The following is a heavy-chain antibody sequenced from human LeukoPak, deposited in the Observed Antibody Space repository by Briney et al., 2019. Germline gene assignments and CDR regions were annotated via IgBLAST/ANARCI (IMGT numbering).Heavy chain of an antibody. CDR1: GFTFSSYW. CDR2: INSDGSST. J-gene: IGHJ4*02. D-gene: IGHD3-10*01. CDR3: ARVRQGRYFDY. Sequence: GGSLRLSCAASGFTFSSYWMHWVRQAPGKGLVWVSRINSDGSSTSYADSVKGRFTISRDNAKNTLYLQMNSLRAEDTAVYYCARVRQGRYFDYWGQGTLVSVSS. V-gene: IGHV3-74*01.